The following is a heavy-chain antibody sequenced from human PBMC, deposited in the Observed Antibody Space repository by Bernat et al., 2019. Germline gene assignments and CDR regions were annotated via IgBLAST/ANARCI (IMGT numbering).Heavy chain of an antibody. J-gene: IGHJ2*01. CDR3: ARDLWIQLWPPIFDL. V-gene: IGHV1-18*01. D-gene: IGHD5-18*01. Sequence: QVQLVQSGAEVKKPGSSVKVSCKASGGTFSSYAISWVRQAPGQGLEWMGRISAYNGNTNYAQKLQGRVTMTTDTSTSTAYMELRSLRSDDTAVYYCARDLWIQLWPPIFDLWGRGTLVTVSS. CDR2: ISAYNGNT. CDR1: GGTFSSYA.